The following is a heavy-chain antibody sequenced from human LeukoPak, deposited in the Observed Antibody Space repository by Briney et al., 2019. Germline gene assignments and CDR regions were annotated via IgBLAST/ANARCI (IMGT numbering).Heavy chain of an antibody. J-gene: IGHJ4*02. CDR1: GGSISSSNYY. Sequence: SETLSLTCTVSGGSISSSNYYWGWIRQPPGKGLEWIGSIYYSGSTYYNPSLKSRLTISVDTSKNQFSLKLSSVTAADTAVYYCARGPPPDFDYWGRGTLVTVSS. CDR3: ARGPPPDFDY. CDR2: IYYSGST. V-gene: IGHV4-39*07.